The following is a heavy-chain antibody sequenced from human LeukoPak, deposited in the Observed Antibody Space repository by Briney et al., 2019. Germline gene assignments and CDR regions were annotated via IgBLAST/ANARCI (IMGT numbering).Heavy chain of an antibody. J-gene: IGHJ4*02. CDR1: GGSISSSSYY. D-gene: IGHD6-19*01. V-gene: IGHV4-39*01. CDR2: IYYSGST. Sequence: SETLSLTCTVSGGSISSSSYYWGWIRQPPGRGLEWIGSIYYSGSTYYNPSLKSRVTISVDTSKNQFSLKLSSVTAADTAVYYCARRGCSSGRTYCYYFDYWGQGTLVTVSS. CDR3: ARRGCSSGRTYCYYFDY.